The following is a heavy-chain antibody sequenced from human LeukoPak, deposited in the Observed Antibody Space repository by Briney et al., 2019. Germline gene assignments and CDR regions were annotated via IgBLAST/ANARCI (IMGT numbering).Heavy chain of an antibody. CDR1: GYTFTSYD. V-gene: IGHV1-8*03. J-gene: IGHJ4*02. D-gene: IGHD5-18*01. CDR3: AFGYSSGKPLVY. Sequence: VASVKVSCKASGYTFTSYDINWVRQATGQGLEWMGWMNPNSGNTGYAQKFQGRVTITRNTSISTAYMELSSLRSEDTAVYYCAFGYSSGKPLVYWGQGTLVTVSS. CDR2: MNPNSGNT.